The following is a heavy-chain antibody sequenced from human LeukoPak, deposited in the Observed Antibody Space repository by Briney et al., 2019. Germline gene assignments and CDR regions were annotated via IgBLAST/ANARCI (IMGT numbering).Heavy chain of an antibody. CDR2: INHSGST. CDR3: ARELGYEEAFDI. Sequence: SETLSLTCAVYGGSFSGYYWSWIRQPPGKGLEWIGKINHSGSTNYNPSLKSRVTISVDTSKKQFSLKLSSVTAADTAVYYCARELGYEEAFDIWGQGTMVTVSS. V-gene: IGHV4-34*01. CDR1: GGSFSGYY. J-gene: IGHJ3*02. D-gene: IGHD5-12*01.